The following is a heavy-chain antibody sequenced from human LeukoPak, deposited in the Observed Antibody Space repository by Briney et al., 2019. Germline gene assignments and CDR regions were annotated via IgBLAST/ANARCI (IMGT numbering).Heavy chain of an antibody. Sequence: ASVNVSCKASGYTFRDFGISWVRQAPGQGLEWMGWITTYNGNTNYIQKLQGRVTVTTDTSTSTAYMELRSLRSDDTAVYYCARGPYYDSWSGAGYWGQGTLVTVSS. CDR1: GYTFRDFG. V-gene: IGHV1-18*01. D-gene: IGHD3-3*01. CDR3: ARGPYYDSWSGAGY. CDR2: ITTYNGNT. J-gene: IGHJ4*02.